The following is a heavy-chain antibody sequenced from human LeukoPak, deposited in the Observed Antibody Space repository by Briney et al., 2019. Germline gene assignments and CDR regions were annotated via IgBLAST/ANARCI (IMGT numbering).Heavy chain of an antibody. D-gene: IGHD1-14*01. CDR1: GGSISSGGYS. J-gene: IGHJ3*02. V-gene: IGHV4-30-2*01. Sequence: PSETLSPTCAVSGGSISSGGYSWSWIRQPPGKGLEWIGYIYHSGSTYYNPSLKSRVTISVDRSKNQFSLKMSSVTAADTAVYYCARQYGNAFDIWGQGTMVTVSS. CDR3: ARQYGNAFDI. CDR2: IYHSGST.